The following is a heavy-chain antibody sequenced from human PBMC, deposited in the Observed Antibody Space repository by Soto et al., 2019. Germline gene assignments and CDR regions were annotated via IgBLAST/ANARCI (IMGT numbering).Heavy chain of an antibody. CDR2: IYYNGST. V-gene: IGHV4-39*01. J-gene: IGHJ6*02. D-gene: IGHD1-26*01. CDR1: GGSISSSSYY. Sequence: QLQLQESGPGLVKPSETLSLTCTVSGGSISSSSYYWGWIRQPPGKGLEWIGSIYYNGSTYYNPSLKSRVTISVDTSKNQFSLKLSSVTAADTAVYYCANLIVGATEDDWGQGTTVTVS. CDR3: ANLIVGATEDD.